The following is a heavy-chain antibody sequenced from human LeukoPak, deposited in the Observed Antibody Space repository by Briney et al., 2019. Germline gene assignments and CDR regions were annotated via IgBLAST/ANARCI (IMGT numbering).Heavy chain of an antibody. CDR2: INAGNGNT. D-gene: IGHD3-22*01. J-gene: IGHJ5*02. CDR3: ARDTGLGRYYDSSGYYPAGRWFDP. V-gene: IGHV1-3*01. Sequence: ASVKVSCKAFGYTFTSFAIHWVRQAPGQRLEWMGWINAGNGNTKYSQKFQGRVTITRDTSASTANMELSSLRSEDTAVYYCARDTGLGRYYDSSGYYPAGRWFDPWGLGTLVTVSS. CDR1: GYTFTSFA.